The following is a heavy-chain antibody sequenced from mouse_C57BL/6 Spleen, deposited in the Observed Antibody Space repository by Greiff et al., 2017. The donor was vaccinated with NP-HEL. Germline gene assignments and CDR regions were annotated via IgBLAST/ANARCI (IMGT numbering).Heavy chain of an antibody. CDR3: ARRDYGSSPYYAMDY. CDR2: ISGGGGNT. CDR1: GFTFSSYT. V-gene: IGHV5-9*01. D-gene: IGHD1-1*01. J-gene: IGHJ4*01. Sequence: EVQLQESGGGLVKPGGSLKLSCAASGFTFSSYTMSWVRQTPEKRLEWVATISGGGGNTYYPDSVKGRFTISRDNAKNTLYLQMSSLRSEDTALYYCARRDYGSSPYYAMDYWGQGTSVTVSS.